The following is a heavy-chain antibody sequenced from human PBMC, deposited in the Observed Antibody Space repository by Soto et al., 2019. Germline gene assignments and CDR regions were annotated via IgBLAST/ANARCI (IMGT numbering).Heavy chain of an antibody. CDR3: ARDQGYDILTGPDAFDI. V-gene: IGHV3-21*01. J-gene: IGHJ3*02. CDR1: GFTFSSYS. Sequence: GGSLRLSCAASGFTFSSYSMNWVRQAPGKGLEWVSSISSSSSYIYYADSVKGRFTISRDNAKNSLYLQMNSLRAEDTAVYYCARDQGYDILTGPDAFDIWGQGTMVTVSS. D-gene: IGHD3-9*01. CDR2: ISSSSSYI.